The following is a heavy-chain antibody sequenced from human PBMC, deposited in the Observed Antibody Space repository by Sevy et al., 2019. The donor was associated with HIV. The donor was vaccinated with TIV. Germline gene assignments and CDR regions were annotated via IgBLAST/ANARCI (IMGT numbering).Heavy chain of an antibody. V-gene: IGHV3-7*04. CDR3: ARGDYYDRSGFYIDAFDV. CDR1: GFTFSRYW. D-gene: IGHD3-22*01. CDR2: VKEDGSEK. Sequence: GGSLRLSCAASGFTFSRYWMSWVRQAPGKGLEWVGNVKEDGSEKYYGDSLKGRFTISRDNAKNSLFLQMKSLRAEDTAVYYCARGDYYDRSGFYIDAFDVWGQGTMVTVSS. J-gene: IGHJ3*01.